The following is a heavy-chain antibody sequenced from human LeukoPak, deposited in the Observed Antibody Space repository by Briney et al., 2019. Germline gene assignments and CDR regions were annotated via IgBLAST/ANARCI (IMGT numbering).Heavy chain of an antibody. D-gene: IGHD3-3*01. CDR1: GYRFSSRG. J-gene: IGHJ4*02. CDR2: VWYDGGIK. V-gene: IGHV3-33*01. CDR3: ARDGDYYDLDY. Sequence: PGGSLRLSCATSGYRFSSRGIHWVRQAPGKGLEWVGVVWYDGGIKTYADSVKGRFTISKDNSKNTLYLQMNSLRDEDTAVYYCARDGDYYDLDYRGQGTLVTVSS.